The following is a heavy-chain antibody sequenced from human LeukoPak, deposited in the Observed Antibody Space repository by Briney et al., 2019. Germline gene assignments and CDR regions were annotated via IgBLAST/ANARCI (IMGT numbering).Heavy chain of an antibody. V-gene: IGHV3-33*01. J-gene: IGHJ4*02. CDR3: ARGYYHDSGTGLAYFDY. Sequence: PGRSLRLSCAASGFSFSTYGMHWVRQAPGKGLEWVALICYDGSNKYYADSVKGRFTISRDNSKNTVYLQMNSLTSDDTSLYYCARGYYHDSGTGLAYFDYWGQGTLVTVSS. CDR1: GFSFSTYG. D-gene: IGHD3-10*01. CDR2: ICYDGSNK.